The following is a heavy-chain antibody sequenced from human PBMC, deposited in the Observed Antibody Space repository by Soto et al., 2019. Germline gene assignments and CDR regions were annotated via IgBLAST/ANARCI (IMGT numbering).Heavy chain of an antibody. V-gene: IGHV3-30-3*01. D-gene: IGHD6-19*01. CDR2: ISYDGSNK. CDR3: ARDAAVAGTVDY. J-gene: IGHJ4*02. Sequence: GGSLRLSCAASGSTFSSYAMHWVRQAPGKGLEWVAVISYDGSNKYYADSVKGRFTISRDNSKNTLYLQMNSLRAEDTAVYYCARDAAVAGTVDYWGQGTLVTVSS. CDR1: GSTFSSYA.